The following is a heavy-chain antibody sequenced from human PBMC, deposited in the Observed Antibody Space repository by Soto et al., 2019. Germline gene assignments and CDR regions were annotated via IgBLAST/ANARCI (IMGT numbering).Heavy chain of an antibody. V-gene: IGHV3-23*01. CDR1: GFTFSSYT. CDR3: AKDNRRTDAFDI. J-gene: IGHJ3*02. CDR2: ISGSGGST. Sequence: RLSCAASGFTFSSYTMSWVRQAPGKGLEWVSAISGSGGSTYYADSVKGRFTISRDNSKNTLYLQMNSLRAEDTAVYYCAKDNRRTDAFDIWGQGTMVTVSS.